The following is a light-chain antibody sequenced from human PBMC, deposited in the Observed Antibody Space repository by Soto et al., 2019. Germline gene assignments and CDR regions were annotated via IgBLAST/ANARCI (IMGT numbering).Light chain of an antibody. Sequence: EILMTQSPGTLSASPGERAILSCRASQSISTNLAWFQQKPGQTPRLLIYGAFTRATGIPARFSGSGSGTEFTLTITSLQPEDFAVYYCQQYNKWPLTFGQGTKVEIK. CDR1: QSISTN. CDR3: QQYNKWPLT. J-gene: IGKJ1*01. V-gene: IGKV3-15*01. CDR2: GAF.